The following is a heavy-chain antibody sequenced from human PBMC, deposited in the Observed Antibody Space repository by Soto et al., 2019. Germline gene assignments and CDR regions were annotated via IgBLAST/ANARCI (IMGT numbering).Heavy chain of an antibody. CDR1: GFTFSDYY. D-gene: IGHD3-22*01. V-gene: IGHV3-11*06. Sequence: GGSLRLSCAASGFTFSDYYMSCIRQAPGKGLEWVSYISSSSSYTNYADSVKGRFTISRDNAKNSLYLQMNSLRAEDTAVYYCARGSLYDRSGYYPIDYWGQGNLVTVSS. CDR3: ARGSLYDRSGYYPIDY. CDR2: ISSSSSYT. J-gene: IGHJ4*02.